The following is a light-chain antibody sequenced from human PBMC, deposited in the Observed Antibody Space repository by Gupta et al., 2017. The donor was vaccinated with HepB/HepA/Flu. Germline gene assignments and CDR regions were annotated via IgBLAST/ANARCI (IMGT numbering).Light chain of an antibody. Sequence: DVVLTQSPDPLPVPLRERATIDGKSSQNLLDSYNNKNWLAWYQQKPGKPPRLLISWASTRESGVPERFRGSGSGTEFTLTISSLQAEDVAVYYCQQYYSSLWTFGQGTKVEIK. CDR1: QNLLDSYNNKNW. CDR3: QQYYSSLWT. J-gene: IGKJ1*01. V-gene: IGKV4-1*01. CDR2: WAS.